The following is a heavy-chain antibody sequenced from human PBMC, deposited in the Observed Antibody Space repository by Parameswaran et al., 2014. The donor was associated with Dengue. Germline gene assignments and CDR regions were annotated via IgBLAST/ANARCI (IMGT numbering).Heavy chain of an antibody. J-gene: IGHJ4*02. D-gene: IGHD2-2*02. V-gene: IGHV4-39*01. Sequence: VRQAPGKGLEWIGSIYYSGSTYYNPSLKSRVTISVDTSKNQFSLKLSSVTAADTAVYYCARHQVPSSIVVVPAAIDYWGQGTLVTVSS. CDR2: IYYSGST. CDR3: ARHQVPSSIVVVPAAIDY.